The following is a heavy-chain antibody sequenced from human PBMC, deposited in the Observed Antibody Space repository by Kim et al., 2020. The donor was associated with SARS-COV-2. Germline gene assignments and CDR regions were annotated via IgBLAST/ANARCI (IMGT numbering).Heavy chain of an antibody. CDR2: LSQKNTA. CDR1: GLRLHDYD. V-gene: IGHV3-30*03. J-gene: IGHJ6*02. Sequence: GGSLRLSCRGSGLRLHDYDMTWVRQAPGKGLEWVATLSQKNTAHIGDSVRGRLTISRDPPRNMMTLEMYALTVEDAAVYYCVRSLSPIEGWDVWGQGTTVTVS. D-gene: IGHD2-15*01. CDR3: VRSLSPIEGWDV.